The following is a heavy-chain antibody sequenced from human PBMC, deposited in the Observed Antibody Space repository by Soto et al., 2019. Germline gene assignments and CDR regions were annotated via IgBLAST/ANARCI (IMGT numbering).Heavy chain of an antibody. Sequence: PSETRSLTCTVSGDSIRRYYWTWIRQPPGRGLEWIGHVYYGGSTNYNPSLQSRVTMSLDTSKNQFSLRLTSMTAADTAVYYCAGEGALATFGVVWGQGTRVTVSS. J-gene: IGHJ4*02. D-gene: IGHD3-3*01. V-gene: IGHV4-59*01. CDR2: VYYGGST. CDR3: AGEGALATFGVV. CDR1: GDSIRRYY.